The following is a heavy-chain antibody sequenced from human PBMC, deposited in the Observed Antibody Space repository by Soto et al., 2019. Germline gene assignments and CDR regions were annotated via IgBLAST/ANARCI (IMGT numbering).Heavy chain of an antibody. V-gene: IGHV1-69*11. CDR3: ARAVVITAAVYQYYGLDV. CDR2: IIPMLGTA. J-gene: IGHJ6*02. D-gene: IGHD6-13*01. Sequence: QAQLLQSGAEVKMPGSSVKVSCKASGGTFRSYAINWVRQGPGQGLEWMGRIIPMLGTANYAQKFQGRVTITADESTRTAYMELSSLRSDDTAVYYCARAVVITAAVYQYYGLDVWGQGTTVTVSS. CDR1: GGTFRSYA.